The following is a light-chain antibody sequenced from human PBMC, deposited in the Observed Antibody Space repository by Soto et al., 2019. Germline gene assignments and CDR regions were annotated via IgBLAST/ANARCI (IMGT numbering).Light chain of an antibody. Sequence: AIQMTQPPSSLSASVGDRVTITCRASQGIRNDLGWYQQKPGRAPKLLIYAASSFQSGVPSRFSGSGSGTDFTLTISSLQPEDFATYYCLQDYNYPRTFGQGTKVEIK. J-gene: IGKJ1*01. CDR1: QGIRND. CDR2: AAS. CDR3: LQDYNYPRT. V-gene: IGKV1-6*01.